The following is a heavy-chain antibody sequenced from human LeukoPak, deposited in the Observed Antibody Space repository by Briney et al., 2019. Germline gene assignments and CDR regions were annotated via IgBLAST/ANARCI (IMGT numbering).Heavy chain of an antibody. CDR1: GFTFSSYG. J-gene: IGHJ4*02. D-gene: IGHD1-7*01. CDR3: AREDDWNYEDY. Sequence: LTGGSLRLSCAASGFTFSSYGMHWVRQSPGKGLEWVAVIWYDGSNKYYADSVKGRFTISRDNSKNTLYLQMNSLRAEDTAIYYCAREDDWNYEDYWGQGTLVTVSS. CDR2: IWYDGSNK. V-gene: IGHV3-33*01.